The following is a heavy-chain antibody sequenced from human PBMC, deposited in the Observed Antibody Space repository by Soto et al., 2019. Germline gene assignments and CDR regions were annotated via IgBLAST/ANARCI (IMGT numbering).Heavy chain of an antibody. D-gene: IGHD2-2*01. CDR1: GFTFSGYW. CDR2: IKPDGSEK. CDR3: ARGRVTAARVYYFDY. V-gene: IGHV3-7*01. Sequence: GGSLRLSCAASGFTFSGYWMTWVRQAPGKGLEWVANIKPDGSEKYYVDSVKGRFTISRDNAKNSLYLQMNSLRAEDTAVYYCARGRVTAARVYYFDYWGQGTLVTVSS. J-gene: IGHJ4*02.